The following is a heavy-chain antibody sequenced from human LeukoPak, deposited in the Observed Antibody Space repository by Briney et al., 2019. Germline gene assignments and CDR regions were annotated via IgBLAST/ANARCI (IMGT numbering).Heavy chain of an antibody. CDR3: ARDTLTTLDY. V-gene: IGHV3-21*01. J-gene: IGHJ4*02. CDR2: ISSSSSYI. CDR1: GFTFNTHA. Sequence: GGSLRLSCAASGFTFNTHAISWVRQAPGKGLEWVSSISSSSSYIYYADSVKGRFTISRDNAKNSLYLQMSSLRAEDTAVYYCARDTLTTLDYWGQGTLVTVSS. D-gene: IGHD1-14*01.